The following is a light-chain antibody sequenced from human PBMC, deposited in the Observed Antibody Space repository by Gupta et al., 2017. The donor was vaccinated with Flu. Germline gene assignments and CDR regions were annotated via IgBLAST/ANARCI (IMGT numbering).Light chain of an antibody. Sequence: EIVLTQSPGTLSLSPGERATLSCRASQSVTSNYLAWYQQQPGQAPRLLMYGASSRATGIPDRFSGSGSGTDFTLTISRLEPEDFAVYYCQHYGTSPLSFGQGTKLEIK. V-gene: IGKV3-20*01. J-gene: IGKJ2*01. CDR2: GAS. CDR3: QHYGTSPLS. CDR1: QSVTSNY.